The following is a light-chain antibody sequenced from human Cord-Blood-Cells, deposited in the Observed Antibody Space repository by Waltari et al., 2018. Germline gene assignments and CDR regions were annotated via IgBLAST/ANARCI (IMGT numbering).Light chain of an antibody. J-gene: IGLJ1*01. CDR3: AAWDDSLNGYV. V-gene: IGLV1-44*01. CDR2: SNN. CDR1: SSHVGSNT. Sequence: SVLTQPPSPSGTPRPRTTLSCSASSSHVGSNTVTCYQHLPGTAPKLLIYSNNPRPSGVPDRFSGSKSGTSASLAISGLQSEDEADYYCAAWDDSLNGYVFGTGTKVTVL.